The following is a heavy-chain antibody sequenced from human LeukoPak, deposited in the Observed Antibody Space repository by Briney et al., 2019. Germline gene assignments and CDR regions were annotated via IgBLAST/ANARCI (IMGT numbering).Heavy chain of an antibody. CDR3: ARGRWGAVTTRGWFDP. V-gene: IGHV4-59*01. CDR2: IYYSGST. Sequence: SETLSLTCTVSGGSISSYYWSWIRQPPGKGLEWIGYIYYSGSTNYNPSLKSRVTISADTSKNQFSLKLSSVTAADTAVYYCARGRWGAVTTRGWFDPWGQGTLVTVSS. J-gene: IGHJ5*02. D-gene: IGHD4-17*01. CDR1: GGSISSYY.